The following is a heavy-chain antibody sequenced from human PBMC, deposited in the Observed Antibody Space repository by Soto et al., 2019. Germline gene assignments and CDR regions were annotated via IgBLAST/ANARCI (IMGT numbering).Heavy chain of an antibody. D-gene: IGHD3-10*01. CDR1: GGSISSYY. Sequence: PSETLSLTCTVSGGSISSYYWSWIRQPPGKGLEWIGYIYYSGSTNYNPSLKSRVTISVDTSKNQFSLKLSSVTAADTAVYYCARERSYYGSGRHRQKHNWFDPWGQGTLVTVSS. CDR3: ARERSYYGSGRHRQKHNWFDP. CDR2: IYYSGST. J-gene: IGHJ5*02. V-gene: IGHV4-59*01.